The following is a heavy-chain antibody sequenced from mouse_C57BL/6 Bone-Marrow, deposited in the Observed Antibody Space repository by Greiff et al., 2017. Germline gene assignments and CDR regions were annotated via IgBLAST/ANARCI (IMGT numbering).Heavy chain of an antibody. CDR1: GYSITSGYY. CDR3: ARDPYYGGYFDV. D-gene: IGHD2-10*01. V-gene: IGHV3-6*01. J-gene: IGHJ1*03. Sequence: EVQVVESGPGLVKPSQSLSLTCSVTGYSITSGYYWNWIRQFPGNKLEWMGYISYDGSNNYNPSLKNRISITRDTSKNQFFLKLNSVTTEETATYYCARDPYYGGYFDVWGTGTTVTVSS. CDR2: ISYDGSN.